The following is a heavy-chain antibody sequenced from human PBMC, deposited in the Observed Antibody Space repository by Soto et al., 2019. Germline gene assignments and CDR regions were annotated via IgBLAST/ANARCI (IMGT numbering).Heavy chain of an antibody. CDR2: IRSKAYGGTT. V-gene: IGHV3-49*03. J-gene: IGHJ4*02. CDR3: TSALAGPAVWSDY. D-gene: IGHD3-10*01. CDR1: GFTFGDYA. Sequence: GGSLRLSCTASGFTFGDYAMSWFRQAPGKGLEWVGFIRSKAYGGTTEYAASVKGRFTISRDDSKSIAYLQMNSLKTEDTAVYYCTSALAGPAVWSDYWGQGTLVTVSS.